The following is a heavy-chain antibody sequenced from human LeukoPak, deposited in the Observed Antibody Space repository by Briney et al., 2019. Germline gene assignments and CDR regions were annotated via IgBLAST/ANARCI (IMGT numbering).Heavy chain of an antibody. J-gene: IGHJ4*02. V-gene: IGHV4-59*01. D-gene: IGHD3-22*01. CDR3: ARVGGSSGYYYEDY. Sequence: SETLSLTCTVSSDSISSYYWSWIRQPPGKGLEWIGYIDYSGSTNYNPSLKSRVTMTRDTSTSTVYMELSSLRSEDTAVYYCARVGGSSGYYYEDYWGQGTLVTVSS. CDR2: IDYSGST. CDR1: SDSISSYY.